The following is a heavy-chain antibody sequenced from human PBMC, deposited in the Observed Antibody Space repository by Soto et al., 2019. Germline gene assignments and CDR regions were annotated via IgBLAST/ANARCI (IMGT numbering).Heavy chain of an antibody. CDR2: IIPILGIA. V-gene: IGHV1-69*04. CDR1: GGTFSSYT. Sequence: SVKVSCKASGGTFSSYTISWVRQAPGQGLEWMGRIIPILGIANYAQKFQGRVTITADKSTSTAYMELSSLRSEDTAVYYCAREYYDFWSGYYPDAFDIWGQGTMVTVSS. J-gene: IGHJ3*02. D-gene: IGHD3-3*01. CDR3: AREYYDFWSGYYPDAFDI.